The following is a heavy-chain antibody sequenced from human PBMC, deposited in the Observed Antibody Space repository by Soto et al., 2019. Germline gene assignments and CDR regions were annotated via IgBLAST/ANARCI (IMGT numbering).Heavy chain of an antibody. J-gene: IGHJ1*01. CDR3: ARDLGYCSGGSCYSGFIQH. Sequence: QVQLVESGGGVVQPGRSLRLSCAASGFTFSSYGMHWVRQAPGKGLEWVAVIWYDGSNKYYADSVKGRFTISRDNSKNTLYLQMNSLRAEDTAVYYCARDLGYCSGGSCYSGFIQHWGQGTLVTVSS. V-gene: IGHV3-33*01. CDR2: IWYDGSNK. CDR1: GFTFSSYG. D-gene: IGHD2-15*01.